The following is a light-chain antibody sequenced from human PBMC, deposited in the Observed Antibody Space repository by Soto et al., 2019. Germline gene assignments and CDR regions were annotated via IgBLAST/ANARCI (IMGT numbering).Light chain of an antibody. J-gene: IGLJ2*01. Sequence: QSALTQPPSASGSPGQSVTISCTGTSSDVGGYNYVSWYQQHPGKAPKVMIYEVSKRPSGVPDRFSGSKSSNTASLTVSGLQAEDEADYYCASFAGSISLFGGGTKLTVL. CDR3: ASFAGSISL. CDR2: EVS. CDR1: SSDVGGYNY. V-gene: IGLV2-8*01.